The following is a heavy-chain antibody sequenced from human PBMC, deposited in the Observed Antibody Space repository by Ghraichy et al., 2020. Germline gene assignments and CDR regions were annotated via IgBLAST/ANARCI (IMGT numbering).Heavy chain of an antibody. CDR3: ATGLVWGVIGLFDH. Sequence: GESLNISCAASGFTVSSNYMSWVHQAPGKGLEWVSVIYRDGSTNYADSVKGRFSISRDNSKNTLYLQMNSLRAEDTAVYYCATGLVWGVIGLFDHWGQGTLVTVSS. CDR2: IYRDGST. J-gene: IGHJ4*02. D-gene: IGHD3-10*01. V-gene: IGHV3-53*01. CDR1: GFTVSSNY.